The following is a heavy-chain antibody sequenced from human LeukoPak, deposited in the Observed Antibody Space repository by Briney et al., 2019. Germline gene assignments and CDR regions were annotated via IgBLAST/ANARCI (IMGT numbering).Heavy chain of an antibody. D-gene: IGHD6-19*01. Sequence: SETLSLTCAVSGGSISSGGYSWSWIRQPPGKGLEWIGYIYHSGSTYYNPSLKSRVTISVDRSKIQFSLKLSYVTAADTAVYYCARSIAVAGTSYYFDYWGQGTLVTVSS. CDR3: ARSIAVAGTSYYFDY. CDR2: IYHSGST. J-gene: IGHJ4*02. V-gene: IGHV4-30-2*01. CDR1: GGSISSGGYS.